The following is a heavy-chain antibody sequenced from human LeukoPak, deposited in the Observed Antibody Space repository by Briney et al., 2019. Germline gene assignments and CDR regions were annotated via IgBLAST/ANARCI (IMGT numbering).Heavy chain of an antibody. D-gene: IGHD6-13*01. J-gene: IGHJ6*03. CDR1: GFTFSNYS. CDR2: ISSSSSYI. Sequence: AGSLRLSCAASGFTFSNYSMDWVRQAPGKGLEWVSSISSSSSYIFYADSVKGRFTIFRDNAKKSLYLQMNSLRAEDTAVYYCARDVIAAAAPRYYSYMDVWGKGTTVIVSS. V-gene: IGHV3-21*01. CDR3: ARDVIAAAAPRYYSYMDV.